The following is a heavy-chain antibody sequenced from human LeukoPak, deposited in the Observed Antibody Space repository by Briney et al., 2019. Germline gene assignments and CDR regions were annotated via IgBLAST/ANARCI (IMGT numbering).Heavy chain of an antibody. CDR3: AKDLGGGDSPTDY. V-gene: IGHV3-30*18. D-gene: IGHD2-21*02. CDR1: GFNFGSYG. CDR2: ISYDGSNK. Sequence: GGSLRLSCAASGFNFGSYGMHWVRQAPGKGLEWVAVISYDGSNKYYADSVKGRFTISRDNSKNTLYLQMNSLRAEDTAVYYCAKDLGGGDSPTDYWGQGTLVTVSS. J-gene: IGHJ4*02.